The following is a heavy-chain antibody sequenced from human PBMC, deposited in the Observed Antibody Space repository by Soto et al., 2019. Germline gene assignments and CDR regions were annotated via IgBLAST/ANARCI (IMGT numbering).Heavy chain of an antibody. CDR1: GFTFSSYA. J-gene: IGHJ4*02. Sequence: EVQLLESGGGLVQPGGSLRLSCAASGFTFSSYAMSWVRQAPGKGLEWVSAISGSGGSTYYADSVKGRFTISRDNTQNPPDLQMNSLRVEDTAVYYCATYYDYIWGSYRPDFDYWGQGTLVTVSS. V-gene: IGHV3-23*01. CDR3: ATYYDYIWGSYRPDFDY. D-gene: IGHD3-16*02. CDR2: ISGSGGST.